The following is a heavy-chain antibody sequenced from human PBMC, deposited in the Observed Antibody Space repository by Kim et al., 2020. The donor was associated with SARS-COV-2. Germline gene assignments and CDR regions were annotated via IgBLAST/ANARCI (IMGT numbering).Heavy chain of an antibody. CDR3: AKERRKYCSGGSCHLEY. D-gene: IGHD2-15*01. CDR1: RFTFSSYG. CDR2: IWYDGSNK. Sequence: GSLRLSCAASRFTFSSYGLHWVRQAPGKGLEWVAVIWYDGSNKYHADSVKGRFTISRDNSKNTLYLQMNNLRAEDTAVYYCAKERRKYCSGGSCHLEYWGKGNLVTVFS. J-gene: IGHJ4*02. V-gene: IGHV3-33*06.